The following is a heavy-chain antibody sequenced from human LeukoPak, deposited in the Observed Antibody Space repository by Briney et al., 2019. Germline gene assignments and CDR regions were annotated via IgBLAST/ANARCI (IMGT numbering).Heavy chain of an antibody. CDR1: GGSISSGGYY. V-gene: IGHV4-31*03. CDR2: IYYSGST. J-gene: IGHJ3*02. CDR3: ARAPFYDYVWGSYRSEAFDI. D-gene: IGHD3-16*02. Sequence: SETLSLTCTVSGGSISSGGYYWSWIRQHPGKGLEWIGYIYYSGSTYYNPSLKSRVTISVDTSKNQFSLKLSSVTAADTAVYYCARAPFYDYVWGSYRSEAFDIWGQGTMVTVSS.